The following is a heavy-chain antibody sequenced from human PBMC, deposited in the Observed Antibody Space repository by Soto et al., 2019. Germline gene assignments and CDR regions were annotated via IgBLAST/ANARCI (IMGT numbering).Heavy chain of an antibody. CDR3: VKLLAPSFDN. CDR2: IDRNVGGST. Sequence: PGGSLRLSCAASGFTFSTYAMSWVRQAPGKGLEWVSSIDRNVGGSTNHAESVRGRFTISRDNSKDTLYLQMNSLRAEDTAVYYCVKLLAPSFDNWGQGTLVTVSS. V-gene: IGHV3-23*01. CDR1: GFTFSTYA. J-gene: IGHJ4*02.